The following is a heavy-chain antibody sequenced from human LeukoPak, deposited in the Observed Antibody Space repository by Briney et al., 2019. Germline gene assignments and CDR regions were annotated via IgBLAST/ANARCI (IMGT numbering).Heavy chain of an antibody. Sequence: GGSLRLSCAASGFTFSSYAMHWVRQAPGKGLEWVAVISYDGSNKYYADSVKGRFTISRDNSKNTLYLQMNSLRAEDTAVYYCARAGSSWYSVEYWGQGTLVTVSS. V-gene: IGHV3-30*04. CDR1: GFTFSSYA. CDR3: ARAGSSWYSVEY. D-gene: IGHD6-13*01. J-gene: IGHJ4*02. CDR2: ISYDGSNK.